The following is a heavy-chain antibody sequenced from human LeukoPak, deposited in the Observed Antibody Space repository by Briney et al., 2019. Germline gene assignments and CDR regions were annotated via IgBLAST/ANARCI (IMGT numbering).Heavy chain of an antibody. D-gene: IGHD6-13*01. V-gene: IGHV3-23*01. CDR2: ISGSGGGT. CDR1: GFTFSSYA. Sequence: GGSLRLSCAASGFTFSSYAMSWVRQAPGKGLEWVSAISGSGGGTYYADSVKGRFTISRDNSKNTLYLQMNSLRAEDTAVYYCAKVRGYSSSWYGYWGQGTLVTVSS. J-gene: IGHJ4*02. CDR3: AKVRGYSSSWYGY.